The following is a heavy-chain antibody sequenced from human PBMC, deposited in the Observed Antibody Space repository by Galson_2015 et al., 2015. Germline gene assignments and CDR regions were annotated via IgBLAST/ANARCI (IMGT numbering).Heavy chain of an antibody. D-gene: IGHD4-17*01. Sequence: SVKVSCKASGYTFTSYDINWVRQATGQGLEWMGWMNPNSGNTGYAQKFQGRVTMTRNTSISTAYMELCSLRSEDTAVYYCARAYGDYEGWYFDLWGRGTLVTVSS. V-gene: IGHV1-8*01. CDR2: MNPNSGNT. J-gene: IGHJ2*01. CDR3: ARAYGDYEGWYFDL. CDR1: GYTFTSYD.